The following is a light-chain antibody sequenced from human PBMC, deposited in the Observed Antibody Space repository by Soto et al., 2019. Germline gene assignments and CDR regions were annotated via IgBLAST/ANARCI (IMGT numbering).Light chain of an antibody. Sequence: DIEMTQSPSSLSASAGDKVTITCRASQNIGDYLSWYQQRPGKAPKLLIYSSSILHSAASSMFSGGGSGTDFTLTISGLQPDDFATYYCRQTFSTQISFGGGTTVDIK. J-gene: IGKJ4*02. CDR1: QNIGDY. V-gene: IGKV1-39*01. CDR2: SSS. CDR3: RQTFSTQIS.